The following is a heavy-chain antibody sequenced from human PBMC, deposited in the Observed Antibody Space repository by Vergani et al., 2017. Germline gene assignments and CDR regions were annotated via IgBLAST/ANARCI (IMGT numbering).Heavy chain of an antibody. CDR2: ISWNSGSI. V-gene: IGHV3-9*01. D-gene: IGHD6-13*01. Sequence: EVQLVESGGGLVQPGRSLRLSCAASGFTFDDYAMHWVRQAPGKGLEWVSGISWNSGSIGYADSVKGRFTISRDNAKNSLYLQMNSLRAEDTAVYYCARAVAGLDYWGQGTLVTVSS. CDR1: GFTFDDYA. CDR3: ARAVAGLDY. J-gene: IGHJ4*02.